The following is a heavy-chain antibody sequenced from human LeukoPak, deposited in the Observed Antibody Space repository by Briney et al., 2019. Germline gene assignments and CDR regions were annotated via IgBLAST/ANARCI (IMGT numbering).Heavy chain of an antibody. CDR3: ARDRHDKLGIRGAFDI. CDR1: GFTFSSYW. V-gene: IGHV3-74*01. Sequence: GGSLRLSCAASGFTFSSYWMHWVRQAPGKGLVWVSRINSDGSSTIYADSVKGRFTFSRDNAKNTLYLQMNSLRDEDTAVYYCARDRHDKLGIRGAFDIWGQGTMVTVSS. CDR2: INSDGSST. D-gene: IGHD7-27*01. J-gene: IGHJ3*02.